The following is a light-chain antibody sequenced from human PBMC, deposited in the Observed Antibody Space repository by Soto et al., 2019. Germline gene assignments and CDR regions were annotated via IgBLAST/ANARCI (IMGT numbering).Light chain of an antibody. Sequence: DIVLTQSPGTLSLSPVERATLSCRASQSLSSSQLAWYQQKPGQAPRLLIHDASSRATGISDRFTGSGSGTDFTLTITTLEPEDFAVYYCQQYGSSPRTFGLGTKVDIK. CDR2: DAS. CDR3: QQYGSSPRT. V-gene: IGKV3-20*01. J-gene: IGKJ1*01. CDR1: QSLSSSQ.